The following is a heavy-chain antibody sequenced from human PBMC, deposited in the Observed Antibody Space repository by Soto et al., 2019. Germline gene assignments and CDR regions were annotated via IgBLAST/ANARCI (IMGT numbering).Heavy chain of an antibody. J-gene: IGHJ5*02. D-gene: IGHD1-20*01. V-gene: IGHV1-3*01. CDR3: ARGKGYNWNQNWFDP. Sequence: ASVKVSCKASGYTFTSYAMHWVRQAPGQRLEWMGWINAGNGNTKYSQKFQGRVTITRDTSASTAYMELSSLRSEDTAVYYCARGKGYNWNQNWFDPWGQGTLVTVSS. CDR2: INAGNGNT. CDR1: GYTFTSYA.